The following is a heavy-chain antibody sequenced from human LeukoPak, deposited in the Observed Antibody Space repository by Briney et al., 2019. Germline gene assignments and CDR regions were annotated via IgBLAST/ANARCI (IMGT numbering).Heavy chain of an antibody. V-gene: IGHV1-8*01. J-gene: IGHJ4*02. CDR3: ARESVPRCGGDCYTSGST. D-gene: IGHD2-21*02. Sequence: ASVKLSCTAAISIFTRDDINWVRQATGQGLEWMGWMNPNSGNTEYAQNFPDRVTMTRNTSITTAYMELTSLRSEHTAVYYCARESVPRCGGDCYTSGSTWGQGTLVTVSS. CDR2: MNPNSGNT. CDR1: ISIFTRDD.